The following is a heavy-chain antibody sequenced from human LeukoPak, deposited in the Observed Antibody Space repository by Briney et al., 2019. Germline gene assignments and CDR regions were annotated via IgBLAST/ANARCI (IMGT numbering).Heavy chain of an antibody. V-gene: IGHV3-74*01. CDR3: ARVYGSGREARYAFDI. J-gene: IGHJ3*02. CDR2: INSDGSST. CDR1: GFTFSSYW. Sequence: GGSLRLSCAASGFTFSSYWMHWVRHAPGKGLVWVSRINSDGSSTIYADSVKGRFTISRDNAKNTLYLQMNSLRAEDTAVYYCARVYGSGREARYAFDIWGQGTMVTVSS. D-gene: IGHD3-10*01.